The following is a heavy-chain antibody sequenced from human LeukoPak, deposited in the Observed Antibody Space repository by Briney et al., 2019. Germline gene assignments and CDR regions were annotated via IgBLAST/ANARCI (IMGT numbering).Heavy chain of an antibody. Sequence: PSETLSLTCTVSGGFISSSSYYWGWIRQPPGKGLEWIASIYYSGGTYYNPSLKSRVTISVDTSKNQFSLNLSFVTAADTAIYYCARHGVPGLAGVTSDNWFDPWGHGSLVTLSS. CDR3: ARHGVPGLAGVTSDNWFDP. CDR1: GGFISSSSYY. CDR2: IYYSGGT. V-gene: IGHV4-39*01. D-gene: IGHD1-26*01. J-gene: IGHJ5*02.